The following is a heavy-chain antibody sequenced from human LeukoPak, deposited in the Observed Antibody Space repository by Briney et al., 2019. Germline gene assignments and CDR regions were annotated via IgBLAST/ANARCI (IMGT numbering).Heavy chain of an antibody. V-gene: IGHV4-59*08. CDR1: GDSISSYY. CDR3: ASSPAINYFHY. J-gene: IGHJ4*02. D-gene: IGHD2-2*01. Sequence: PSETLSLTCTVSGDSISSYYWSWIRQPPGKGLEWIGCIYYSGNTNYNPSLKSRVTISIDTSKNQFSLKLSSVTAADTAVYYCASSPAINYFHYWGQGSLVTVSS. CDR2: IYYSGNT.